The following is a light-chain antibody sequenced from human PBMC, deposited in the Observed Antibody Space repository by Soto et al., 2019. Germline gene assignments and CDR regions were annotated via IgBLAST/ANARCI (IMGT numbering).Light chain of an antibody. J-gene: IGKJ1*01. V-gene: IGKV3-11*01. CDR2: DAS. CDR3: QQYNNWPV. Sequence: GLTESLAILSLSSEERATLSCRASQSVSSYLAWYQQKPGQAPRLLIYDASNRATGIPARFSGSGSGTEFTLTTSSLRSEDFAVYHCQQYNNWPVFGQGTKVDIK. CDR1: QSVSSY.